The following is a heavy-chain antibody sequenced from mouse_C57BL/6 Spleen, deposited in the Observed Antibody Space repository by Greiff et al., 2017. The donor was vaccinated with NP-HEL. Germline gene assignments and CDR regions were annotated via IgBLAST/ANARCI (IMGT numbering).Heavy chain of an antibody. Sequence: EVQLQQSGPELVKPGASVKIPCKASGYTFTDYNMDWVKQSHGKSLEWIGDINPNNGGTIYNQKFKGKATLTVDKSSSPAYMELRSLTSEDTAVHYCARLHYYGSSYLDYWGQGTTLTVSS. D-gene: IGHD1-1*01. CDR1: GYTFTDYN. J-gene: IGHJ2*01. CDR2: INPNNGGT. CDR3: ARLHYYGSSYLDY. V-gene: IGHV1-18*01.